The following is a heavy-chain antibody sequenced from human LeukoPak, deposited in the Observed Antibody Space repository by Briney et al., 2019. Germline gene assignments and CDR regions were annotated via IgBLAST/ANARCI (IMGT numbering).Heavy chain of an antibody. D-gene: IGHD3-3*01. CDR1: GFTFSSYV. CDR2: ISRSGDVT. J-gene: IGHJ4*02. CDR3: ARKPILEWFPYDY. V-gene: IGHV3-21*01. Sequence: PGGSLRLSCAASGFTFSSYVMNWVCQAPGEGLEWVSGISRSGDVTYYADSVKGRFTISRDNAKNSLYLQMNSLRAEDTAVYYCARKPILEWFPYDYWGQGTLVTVSS.